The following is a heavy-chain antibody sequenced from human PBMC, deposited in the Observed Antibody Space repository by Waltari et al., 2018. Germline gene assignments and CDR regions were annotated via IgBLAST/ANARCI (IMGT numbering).Heavy chain of an antibody. J-gene: IGHJ6*02. D-gene: IGHD6-19*01. CDR3: ARAGYSSGPYYYYGMDV. V-gene: IGHV1-3*01. CDR1: GYTFTSYA. Sequence: QVQLVQSGAEVKKPGASVKVSCKASGYTFTSYAMHWVRQAPGQRLEWMGWINAGNGNTKYAHKFQGRVTITRDTSSSTAYMELSSLRSEDTAVYYCARAGYSSGPYYYYGMDVWGQGTTVTVSS. CDR2: INAGNGNT.